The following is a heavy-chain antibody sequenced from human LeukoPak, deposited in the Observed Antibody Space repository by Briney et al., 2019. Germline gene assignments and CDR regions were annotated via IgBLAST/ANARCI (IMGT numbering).Heavy chain of an antibody. CDR1: GGSISSGSYY. Sequence: PSETLSLTCTVSGGSISSGSYYWSWIRQPAGKGLEWIGRIYTSGSTNYNPSLKSRVTISVDTSKNQFSLKLSSVTAADTAVYYCARESYGSRSYDYYYYYVDVWGKGTTVTVSS. V-gene: IGHV4-61*02. CDR2: IYTSGST. CDR3: ARESYGSRSYDYYYYYVDV. D-gene: IGHD3-10*01. J-gene: IGHJ6*03.